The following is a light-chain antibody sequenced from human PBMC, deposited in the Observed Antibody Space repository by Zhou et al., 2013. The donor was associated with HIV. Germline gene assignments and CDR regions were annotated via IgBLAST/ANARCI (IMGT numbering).Light chain of an antibody. J-gene: IGKJ4*01. CDR2: GAS. V-gene: IGKV3-20*01. CDR3: QQYGSSPLT. Sequence: EIVLTQSPGTLSLSPGERATLSCRASQSISSRHLAWYQQTPGQAPRLLIYGASSRATGIPDRFSGSGSGTDFTLTIGRLEPEDFAVYYCQQYGSSPLTFGGGTKVEIK. CDR1: QSISSRH.